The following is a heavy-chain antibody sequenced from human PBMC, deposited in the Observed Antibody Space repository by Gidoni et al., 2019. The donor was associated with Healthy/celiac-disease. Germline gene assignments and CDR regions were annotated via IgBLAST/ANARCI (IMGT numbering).Heavy chain of an antibody. CDR1: GFTFSSYA. Sequence: VQLVESGGGVVQPGRSLRLSCAASGFTFSSYAMHWVRQAPGKGLEWVAVISYDGSNKYYADSVKGRFTISRDNSKNTLYLQMNSLRAEDTAVYYCAREPGIAAAGIFDYWGQGTLVTVSS. J-gene: IGHJ4*02. D-gene: IGHD6-13*01. CDR3: AREPGIAAAGIFDY. CDR2: ISYDGSNK. V-gene: IGHV3-30*04.